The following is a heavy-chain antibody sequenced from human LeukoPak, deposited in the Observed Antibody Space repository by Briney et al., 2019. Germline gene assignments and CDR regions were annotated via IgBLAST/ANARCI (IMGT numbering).Heavy chain of an antibody. D-gene: IGHD3-3*01. V-gene: IGHV3-11*04. CDR2: ISNSGSAI. CDR3: ARVPRVACKTIQTNYDDFWSYDYYMDV. J-gene: IGHJ6*03. Sequence: GGSLRLSCAASGFTFSDSYMTWIRQAPGKVLEWVSYISNSGSAIYYADSVKGRFTISRDNSKNTLYLQMNSLRGEDTAVYYCARVPRVACKTIQTNYDDFWSYDYYMDVWGKGTTVTVSS. CDR1: GFTFSDSY.